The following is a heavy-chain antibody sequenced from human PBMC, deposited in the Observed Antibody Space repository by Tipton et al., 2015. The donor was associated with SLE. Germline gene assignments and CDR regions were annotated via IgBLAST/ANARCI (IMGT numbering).Heavy chain of an antibody. J-gene: IGHJ4*02. CDR3: ARGGWDLLHFDY. D-gene: IGHD1-26*01. Sequence: LSLTCAVYGGSFSGYYWSWIRQPPGKGLEWIGEINHSGSTNYNPSLKSRVTISVDTSKNQFSLKLSSVTAADTAVYYCARGGWDLLHFDYWGQGTLVTVSS. CDR2: INHSGST. V-gene: IGHV4-34*01. CDR1: GGSFSGYY.